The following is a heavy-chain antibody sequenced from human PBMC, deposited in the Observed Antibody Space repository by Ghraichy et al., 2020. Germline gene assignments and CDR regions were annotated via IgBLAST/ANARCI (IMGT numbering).Heavy chain of an antibody. CDR2: ICYDGSNK. J-gene: IGHJ4*02. V-gene: IGHV3-33*01. D-gene: IGHD2-8*01. CDR1: GFTFSSYG. CDR3: ARPSGYCTNGVCYTDIDY. Sequence: GGSLRLSCAASGFTFSSYGMHWVRQAPGKGLEWVAVICYDGSNKYYADSVKGRFTISRDNSKNTLYLQMNSLRAEDTAVYYCARPSGYCTNGVCYTDIDYWGQGTLVTVSS.